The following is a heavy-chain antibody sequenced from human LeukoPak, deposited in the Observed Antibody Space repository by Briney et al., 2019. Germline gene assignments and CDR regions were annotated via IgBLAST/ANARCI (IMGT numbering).Heavy chain of an antibody. CDR3: AREDYDTGGYYRPY. CDR2: IYHSGRT. CDR1: GYSISSGYY. J-gene: IGHJ4*02. D-gene: IGHD3-22*01. Sequence: SETLSLTCGVSGYSISSGYYWGWIRQPPGKGLEWIGSIYHSGRTYYNSSLKSRVTISVDTSKNQFSLKLNSVTAADTAVYYCAREDYDTGGYYRPYWGQGTLVTVAS. V-gene: IGHV4-38-2*02.